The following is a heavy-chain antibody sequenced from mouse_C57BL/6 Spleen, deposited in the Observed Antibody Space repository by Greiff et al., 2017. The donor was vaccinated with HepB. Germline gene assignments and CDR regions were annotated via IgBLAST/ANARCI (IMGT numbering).Heavy chain of an antibody. V-gene: IGHV1-15*01. CDR1: GYTFTDYE. D-gene: IGHD2-5*01. CDR3: TKFSAYYSNYDY. CDR2: IDPETGGT. J-gene: IGHJ2*01. Sequence: VKLVESGAELVRPGASVTLSCKASGYTFTDYEMHWVKQTPVHGLEWIGAIDPETGGTAYNQKFKGKAILTADKSSSTAYMELRSLTSEDSAVYYCTKFSAYYSNYDYWGQGTTLTVSS.